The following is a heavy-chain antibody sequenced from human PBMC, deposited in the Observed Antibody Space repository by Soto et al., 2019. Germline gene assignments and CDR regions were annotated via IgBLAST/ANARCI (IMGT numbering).Heavy chain of an antibody. CDR1: GGSISSSGYY. Sequence: QLQLQESGPGLMKPSETLSLTCTVSGGSISSSGYYWGWIRQPPGKGLEWIGSMYYSGSTYCNPSVKSRVTISLDTSKNHLSLRLTSVTAADAAVYYCARSWDLEGFDSWGQGTLVTVSS. CDR3: ARSWDLEGFDS. J-gene: IGHJ4*02. CDR2: MYYSGST. V-gene: IGHV4-39*02. D-gene: IGHD1-26*01.